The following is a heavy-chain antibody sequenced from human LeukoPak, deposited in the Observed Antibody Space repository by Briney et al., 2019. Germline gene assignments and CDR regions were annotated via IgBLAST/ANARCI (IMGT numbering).Heavy chain of an antibody. J-gene: IGHJ4*02. CDR3: AKDGVRQTTVTYYFDC. Sequence: PGGSLRLSCAASGFTFNSYWMHWVRQAPGKGLEWVSTITTSGGTYYADSVKGRFTISRDNSKNTLYLQMNSLRGEDTAVYYCAKDGVRQTTVTYYFDCWGQGALVTVSS. CDR1: GFTFNSYW. D-gene: IGHD4-17*01. CDR2: ITTSGGT. V-gene: IGHV3-23*01.